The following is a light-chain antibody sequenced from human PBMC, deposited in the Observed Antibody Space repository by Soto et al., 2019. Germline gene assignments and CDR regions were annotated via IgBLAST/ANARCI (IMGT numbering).Light chain of an antibody. Sequence: EIVLTQSPGTLSLSPGERATLSCRASQSVSSSYLAWYQQKPGQAPRLLIYGASSRATGIPDRFSGSGSGTDFTLTSSRLKPEDFAVYYCQQYGSSHLFTFGPRTKVDIK. J-gene: IGKJ3*01. V-gene: IGKV3-20*01. CDR1: QSVSSSY. CDR3: QQYGSSHLFT. CDR2: GAS.